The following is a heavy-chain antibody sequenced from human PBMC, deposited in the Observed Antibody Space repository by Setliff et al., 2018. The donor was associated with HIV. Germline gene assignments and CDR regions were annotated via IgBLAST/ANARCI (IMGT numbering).Heavy chain of an antibody. Sequence: GGSLRLSCAASGFTFDDYGMSWVRQAPGKGLEWVAGIKWNGGSRGYADSVKGRFTISRDNAKNSLYLQMNSLRAEDTALYYCTRVPYYYDSSGYYFDYWGQGTLVTVSS. D-gene: IGHD3-22*01. V-gene: IGHV3-20*04. CDR2: IKWNGGSR. CDR3: TRVPYYYDSSGYYFDY. CDR1: GFTFDDYG. J-gene: IGHJ4*02.